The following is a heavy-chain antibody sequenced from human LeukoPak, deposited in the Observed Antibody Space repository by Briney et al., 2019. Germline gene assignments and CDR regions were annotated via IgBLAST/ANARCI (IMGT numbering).Heavy chain of an antibody. CDR2: IGGGGCCT. CDR1: VFTFRRFA. CDR3: AGLNTRAARPRDAFDI. Sequence: GGSLRLTCPSSVFTFRRFAMNWLRQPACKGLDWVSPIGGGGCCTCYGESVKGRFTITRDNSNNTLYLQMNSLRAEDTALYYCAGLNTRAARPRDAFDIWGLGTMVTVSS. D-gene: IGHD2-2*02. V-gene: IGHV3-23*01. J-gene: IGHJ3*02.